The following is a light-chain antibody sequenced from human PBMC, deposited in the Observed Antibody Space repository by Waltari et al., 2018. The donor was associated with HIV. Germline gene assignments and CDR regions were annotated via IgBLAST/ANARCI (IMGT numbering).Light chain of an antibody. CDR1: SSDAGRYSY. Sequence: QSALTQPASVSGSPGQSITISCTGSSSDAGRYSYVSWYQQHPGKAPKLMIYEVSNRPAGVSHRFSGSKSGNTASLTISGLQPEDEADYYCNSYTSISTWVFGGGTKLTVL. J-gene: IGLJ3*02. CDR3: NSYTSISTWV. V-gene: IGLV2-14*01. CDR2: EVS.